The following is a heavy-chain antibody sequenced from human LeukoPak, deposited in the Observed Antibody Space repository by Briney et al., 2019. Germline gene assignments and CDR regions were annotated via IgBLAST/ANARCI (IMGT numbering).Heavy chain of an antibody. CDR2: ISAYNGNT. Sequence: ALVKVSCKASSYTFTSYGISWVRQAPGQGLEWMGWISAYNGNTNYAQKLQGRVTMTTDTSTSTAYMELRSLRSDDTAVYYCARSRSSGYNAFDIWGQGTMVTVSS. J-gene: IGHJ3*02. CDR1: SYTFTSYG. D-gene: IGHD3-22*01. CDR3: ARSRSSGYNAFDI. V-gene: IGHV1-18*01.